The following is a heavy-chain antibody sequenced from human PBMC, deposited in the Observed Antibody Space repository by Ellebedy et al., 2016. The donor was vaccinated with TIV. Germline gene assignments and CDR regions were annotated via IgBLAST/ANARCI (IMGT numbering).Heavy chain of an antibody. CDR2: ISYDGSNK. CDR3: AREGFLGDIVVVPAARVGYYFDY. CDR1: GFTFSSYA. V-gene: IGHV3-30-3*01. D-gene: IGHD2-2*01. J-gene: IGHJ4*02. Sequence: GGSLRLXCAASGFTFSSYAMHWVRQAPGKGLEWVAVISYDGSNKYYADSVKGRFTISRDNSKNTLYLQMNSLRAEDTAVYYCAREGFLGDIVVVPAARVGYYFDYWGQGTLVTVSS.